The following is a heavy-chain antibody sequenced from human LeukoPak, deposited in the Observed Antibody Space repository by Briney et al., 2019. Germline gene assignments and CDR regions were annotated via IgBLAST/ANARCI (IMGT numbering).Heavy chain of an antibody. CDR3: ASWSGSSVLDY. V-gene: IGHV3-21*01. CDR1: GFTFSTSN. Sequence: AGGSLRLSCAASGFTFSTSNMNWVRQTPEKGLEWVSTITPGGSSMYYHDSVKGRFTISRDNAKNLLFLQMNSLRAEDTAVYYCASWSGSSVLDYWGQGTLVTVSS. J-gene: IGHJ4*02. CDR2: ITPGGSSM. D-gene: IGHD3-3*01.